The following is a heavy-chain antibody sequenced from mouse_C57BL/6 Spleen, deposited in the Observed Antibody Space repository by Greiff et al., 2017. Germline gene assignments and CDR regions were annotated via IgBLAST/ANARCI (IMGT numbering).Heavy chain of an antibody. Sequence: VKLMESGPELVKPGASVKISCKASGYAFSSSWMNWVKQRPGKGLEWIGRIYPGDGDTNSNGKLKGKATLTADKSSSTAYMQLSSLTSEDSAVYFCARSHYSNYYFDYWGQGTTLTVSS. CDR3: ARSHYSNYYFDY. CDR1: GYAFSSSW. V-gene: IGHV1-82*01. CDR2: IYPGDGDT. D-gene: IGHD2-5*01. J-gene: IGHJ2*01.